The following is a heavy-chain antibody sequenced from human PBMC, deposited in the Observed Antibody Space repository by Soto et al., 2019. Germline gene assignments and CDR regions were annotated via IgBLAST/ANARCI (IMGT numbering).Heavy chain of an antibody. D-gene: IGHD7-27*01. V-gene: IGHV4-59*01. CDR1: GGSISSYY. CDR3: ARDLRSFLGNYGMDV. J-gene: IGHJ6*02. Sequence: QVQLQESGPGLVKPSETLSLTCTVSGGSISSYYWSWIRQPPGKGLEWIGYIYYSGSTNYNPSLKSRVTISVDTSKNQFSLKLSSVTAADTAVYYCARDLRSFLGNYGMDVWGQGTTVTVPS. CDR2: IYYSGST.